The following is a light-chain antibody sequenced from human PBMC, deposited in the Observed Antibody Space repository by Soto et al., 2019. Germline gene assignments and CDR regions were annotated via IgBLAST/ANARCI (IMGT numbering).Light chain of an antibody. CDR1: QNILYSPNNKNY. J-gene: IGKJ2*01. CDR2: WAS. V-gene: IGKV4-1*01. Sequence: DIVMTQSPDSLAVSLGERATINCRSSQNILYSPNNKNYLAWYQQKPGQPTKLLIYWASTRESGVPDRLSGSGSRTDSTLTISSLQAEDVAVYSGQQYYNGYTFCQGTKREIK. CDR3: QQYYNGYT.